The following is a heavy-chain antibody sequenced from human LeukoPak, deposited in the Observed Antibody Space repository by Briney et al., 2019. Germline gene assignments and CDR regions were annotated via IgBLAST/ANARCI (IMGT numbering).Heavy chain of an antibody. CDR1: GFTFSSYW. D-gene: IGHD3-3*01. V-gene: IGHV3-7*01. CDR3: ARDYYDFWSGLDY. J-gene: IGHJ4*02. Sequence: PGGSLRLSCAASGFTFSSYWMSWVRQAPGKGLEGVANIKQDGSEKYYVDSVKGRFTISRDNAKNSLYLQMNSLRAEDTAVYYCARDYYDFWSGLDYWGQGTLVTVSS. CDR2: IKQDGSEK.